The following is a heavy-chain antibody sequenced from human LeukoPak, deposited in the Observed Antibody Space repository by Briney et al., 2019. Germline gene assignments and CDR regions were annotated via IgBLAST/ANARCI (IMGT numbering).Heavy chain of an antibody. D-gene: IGHD1-7*01. V-gene: IGHV3-30*18. CDR2: ISYGGSNK. CDR3: AKVGLTGTSFDY. Sequence: GGSLRLSCAASGFTFSSYGMHWVRQAPGKGLEWVAVISYGGSNKYYADSVKGRFTISRDNSKNTLYLQMNSLRAEDTAVYYCAKVGLTGTSFDYWGQGTLVTVSS. CDR1: GFTFSSYG. J-gene: IGHJ4*02.